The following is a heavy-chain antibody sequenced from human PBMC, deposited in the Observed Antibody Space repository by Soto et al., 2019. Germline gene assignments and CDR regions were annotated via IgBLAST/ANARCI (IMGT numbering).Heavy chain of an antibody. V-gene: IGHV1-2*02. CDR1: GYTFTGYY. D-gene: IGHD2-2*01. Sequence: ASVKVSCKASGYTFTGYYMHWVRQAPEQGLEWMGWINPNSGDTKYAEKFQGRLTLTADASTRTAYLVLSSLKSEDTAVYYCARGPILPGATSWLEPWGRGTVVTVSS. CDR2: INPNSGDT. CDR3: ARGPILPGATSWLEP. J-gene: IGHJ5*02.